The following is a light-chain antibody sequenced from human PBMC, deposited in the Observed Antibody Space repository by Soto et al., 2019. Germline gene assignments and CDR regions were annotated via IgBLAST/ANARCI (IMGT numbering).Light chain of an antibody. CDR3: AAWDDSLSGFYV. V-gene: IGLV1-47*01. CDR2: RNN. Sequence: QAVVTHPPSASGTPGQRVTIACAGSSSNIGSNYVYWYQQLPGTAPKLLIYRNNQRPSGVPDRFSGSKSGTSASLAISGIRSEDEADYYCAAWDDSLSGFYVFGTGTKLNDL. CDR1: SSNIGSNY. J-gene: IGLJ1*01.